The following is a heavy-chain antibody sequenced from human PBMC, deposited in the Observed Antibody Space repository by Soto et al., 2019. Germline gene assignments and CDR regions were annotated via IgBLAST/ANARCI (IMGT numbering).Heavy chain of an antibody. Sequence: SETLSLTCTVSGASINIYTWSWFRQPPGKGLECIGYMYNSGSTNYNPSLKSRVTISVDTSKNQFSLRLSSVTAADTAVYYCTRGTRIPDYWGQGTLVTVSS. D-gene: IGHD2-15*01. V-gene: IGHV4-59*01. CDR2: MYNSGST. CDR1: GASINIYT. CDR3: TRGTRIPDY. J-gene: IGHJ4*02.